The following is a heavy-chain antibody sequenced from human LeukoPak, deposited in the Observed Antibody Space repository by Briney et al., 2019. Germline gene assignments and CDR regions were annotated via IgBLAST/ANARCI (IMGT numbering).Heavy chain of an antibody. CDR1: GYIFTGYY. Sequence: ASVTVSCKTSGYIFTGYYIHWVRQAPGQGLEWMGWINPNSGGTDYAQKFQGRVTMTRDTSINTAYMELSRLGSDDTAVYYCARDGFTMVRGVIITDYWGQGTLVTVSS. CDR2: INPNSGGT. J-gene: IGHJ4*02. V-gene: IGHV1-2*02. CDR3: ARDGFTMVRGVIITDY. D-gene: IGHD3-10*01.